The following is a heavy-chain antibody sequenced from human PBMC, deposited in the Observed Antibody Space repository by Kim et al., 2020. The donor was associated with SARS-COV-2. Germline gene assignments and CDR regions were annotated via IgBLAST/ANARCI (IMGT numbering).Heavy chain of an antibody. CDR2: LNRDGSVT. V-gene: IGHV3-74*01. CDR3: ARGGLGRTCVAY. Sequence: GGSLRLSCAASGFTFTSYWMYWVRQAPGKGLVWVSRLNRDGSVTSYADFVKGRFTVSRDNAKNTLYLQVNILRVEDTAVYYCARGGLGRTCVAYWGQRSLVTVPA. J-gene: IGHJ4*02. D-gene: IGHD1-1*01. CDR1: GFTFTSYW.